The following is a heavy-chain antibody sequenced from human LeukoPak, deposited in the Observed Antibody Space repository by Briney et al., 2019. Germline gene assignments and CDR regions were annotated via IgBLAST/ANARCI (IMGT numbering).Heavy chain of an antibody. V-gene: IGHV3-23*01. D-gene: IGHD2-15*01. CDR1: GFTFSGYA. Sequence: GGSLRLSCAASGFTFSGYAMSWVRRAPGRGLEWVSTISGSGDITYYADSVKGRLTISRDNSKNTLYLQMNSLRAEDTAVYYCAKDRRSGGSCSDYWGQGTLVTVSS. CDR2: ISGSGDIT. CDR3: AKDRRSGGSCSDY. J-gene: IGHJ4*02.